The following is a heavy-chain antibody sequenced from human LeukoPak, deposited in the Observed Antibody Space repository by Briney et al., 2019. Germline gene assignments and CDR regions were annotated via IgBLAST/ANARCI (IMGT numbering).Heavy chain of an antibody. CDR2: IYYSGST. J-gene: IGHJ4*02. CDR1: GGSISSGDYY. CDR3: ARGPNYVWGSYQYFDY. V-gene: IGHV4-30-4*01. Sequence: PSETLSLTCTVSGGSISSGDYYWSWIRQPPGKGLEWIRYIYYSGSTSYNPSFKNRVTISVDTSKNQYSLKLNSVTAADTAVYYCARGPNYVWGSYQYFDYWGQGTLVTVSS. D-gene: IGHD3-16*02.